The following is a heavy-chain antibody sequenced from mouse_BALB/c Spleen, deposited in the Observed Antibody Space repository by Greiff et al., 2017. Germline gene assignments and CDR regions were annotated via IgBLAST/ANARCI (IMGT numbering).Heavy chain of an antibody. CDR1: AYTFTDYY. Sequence: QVQLQQSGAELARPGASVKLSCKASAYTFTDYYINWVKQRTGQGLEWIGEIYPGSGNTYYNEKFKGKATLTADKSSSTAYMQLSSLTSEDSAVYFCARHTKVGATRYFDVWGAGTTVTVSS. D-gene: IGHD1-1*01. CDR2: IYPGSGNT. J-gene: IGHJ1*01. V-gene: IGHV1-77*01. CDR3: ARHTKVGATRYFDV.